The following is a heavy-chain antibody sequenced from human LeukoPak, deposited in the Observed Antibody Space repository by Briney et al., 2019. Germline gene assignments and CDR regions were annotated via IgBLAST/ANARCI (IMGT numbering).Heavy chain of an antibody. J-gene: IGHJ4*02. CDR3: ARDQADNDFWSGYYDY. CDR1: GYTFTGYY. V-gene: IGHV1-2*02. D-gene: IGHD3-3*01. CDR2: TNPNSGGT. Sequence: ASVTVSCKASGYTFTGYYMHWERQAPGQGLEWMGWTNPNSGGTNYAQKFQGRVTMTRDTSISTAYMELSRLRSDDTAVYYCARDQADNDFWSGYYDYWGQGTLVTVSS.